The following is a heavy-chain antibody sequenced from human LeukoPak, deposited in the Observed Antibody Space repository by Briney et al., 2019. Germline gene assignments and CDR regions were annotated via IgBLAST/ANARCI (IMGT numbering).Heavy chain of an antibody. CDR1: GGSISSYY. J-gene: IGHJ6*03. D-gene: IGHD5-12*01. V-gene: IGHV4-59*01. CDR2: IYYSGST. Sequence: SETLSLTCTVSGGSISSYYWSWIRQPPGKGLEWIGYIYYSGSTNYNPSLKSRVTISVDTSKNQFSLKLGSVTAADTAVYYCASTPYSGYDLSVYYYYYMDVWGKGTTVTISS. CDR3: ASTPYSGYDLSVYYYYYMDV.